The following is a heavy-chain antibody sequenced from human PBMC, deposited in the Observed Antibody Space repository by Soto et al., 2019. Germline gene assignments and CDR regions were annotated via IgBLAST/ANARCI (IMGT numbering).Heavy chain of an antibody. CDR1: GFTFSSYG. J-gene: IGHJ3*02. Sequence: GGSLRLSCAASGFTFSSYGMHWVRQAPGKGLEWVAVIWYDGSNKYYADSVKGRFTISRDNSKNTLYLQMNSLRAEDTAVYYCARGGYSSGNAFDIWGQGTMVTVSS. CDR3: ARGGYSSGNAFDI. V-gene: IGHV3-33*01. D-gene: IGHD6-19*01. CDR2: IWYDGSNK.